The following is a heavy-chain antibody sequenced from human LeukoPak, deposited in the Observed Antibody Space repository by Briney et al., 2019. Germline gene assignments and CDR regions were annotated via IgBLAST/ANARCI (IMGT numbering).Heavy chain of an antibody. D-gene: IGHD3-10*01. CDR1: GYSFTSYW. CDR2: IDPSDSYT. CDR3: ALLYGSGSYLVPFDY. J-gene: IGHJ4*02. Sequence: GESLRIPCKGSGYSFTSYWISWVRQMPGKGLEWMGRIDPSDSYTNYSPSCQGHVTISADKSISTAYLQWSSLKASDTAMYYCALLYGSGSYLVPFDYWGQGTLVTVSS. V-gene: IGHV5-10-1*01.